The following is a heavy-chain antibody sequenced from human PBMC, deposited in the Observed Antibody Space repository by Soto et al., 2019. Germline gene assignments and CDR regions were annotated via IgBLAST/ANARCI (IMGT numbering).Heavy chain of an antibody. J-gene: IGHJ6*02. CDR1: GYTFTSYA. CDR3: ATVDYGDYYYYGMDV. CDR2: FDPEDGET. V-gene: IGHV1-24*01. Sequence: ASVKVSCKASGYTFTSYAMHWVRQAPGQRLEWMGGFDPEDGETIYAQKFQDRVTMTEDTSTDTAYMELSSLRSEDTAVYYCATVDYGDYYYYGMDVWGQGTTVTVSS. D-gene: IGHD4-17*01.